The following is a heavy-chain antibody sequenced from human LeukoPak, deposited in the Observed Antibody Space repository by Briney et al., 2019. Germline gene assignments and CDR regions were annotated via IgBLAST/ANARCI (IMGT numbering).Heavy chain of an antibody. Sequence: GASVKVSCKASGYTFTSYDINWVRQATGQGFEWMGWMNPNSGNTGYAQKFQGRVTMTRNTSISTAYMELSSLRSEDTAVYYCARSPNNYDFWSGYYWYYYGMDVWGQGTTVTVSS. CDR2: MNPNSGNT. D-gene: IGHD3-3*01. J-gene: IGHJ6*02. CDR3: ARSPNNYDFWSGYYWYYYGMDV. CDR1: GYTFTSYD. V-gene: IGHV1-8*01.